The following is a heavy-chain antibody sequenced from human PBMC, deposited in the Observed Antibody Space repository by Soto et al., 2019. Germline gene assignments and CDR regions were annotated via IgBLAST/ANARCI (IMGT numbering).Heavy chain of an antibody. CDR1: GFTVSSNY. V-gene: IGHV3-53*02. CDR2: IYSGGST. CDR3: ARSIGWGVPEAFDY. Sequence: EVQLVETGGGLIQPGGSLRLSCAASGFTVSSNYMSWVRQAPGKGLEWVSVIYSGGSTYYADSVKCRFTISRDNSKNTLYLQMNSLRAEDTAVYYCARSIGWGVPEAFDYWGQGTLVTVSS. D-gene: IGHD3-16*01. J-gene: IGHJ4*02.